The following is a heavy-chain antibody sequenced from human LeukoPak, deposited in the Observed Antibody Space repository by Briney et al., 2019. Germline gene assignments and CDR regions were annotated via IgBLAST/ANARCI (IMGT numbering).Heavy chain of an antibody. Sequence: GVSLRLFCAASGFTFSDYYMRWIRQAPGRGLEGVSYSSSSGSTIHYADAVKSRFTISRDNAKNSLYLQMDSLRAEDTAVYYCARDTYYYDSSPYTFDYWGQGTLVTVSS. J-gene: IGHJ4*02. V-gene: IGHV3-11*01. CDR3: ARDTYYYDSSPYTFDY. CDR2: SSSSGSTI. CDR1: GFTFSDYY. D-gene: IGHD3-22*01.